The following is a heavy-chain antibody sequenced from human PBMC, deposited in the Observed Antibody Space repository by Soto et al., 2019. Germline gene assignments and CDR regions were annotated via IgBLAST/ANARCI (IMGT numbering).Heavy chain of an antibody. CDR3: ARDLRTLCGMDV. V-gene: IGHV3-53*01. CDR1: GFTVSSNY. Sequence: EVQLVESGGGLIQPGGSLRLSCAASGFTVSSNYMSWVRQAPGKGLEWVSVIYSGDTTYYADSVKGRFTISRDHSKNTLYLQMNSLRAEDTAVYYGARDLRTLCGMDVWGQGTTVTVSS. CDR2: IYSGDTT. J-gene: IGHJ6*02.